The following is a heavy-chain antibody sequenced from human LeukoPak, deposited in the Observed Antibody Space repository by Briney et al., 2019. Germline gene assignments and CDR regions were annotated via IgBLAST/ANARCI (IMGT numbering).Heavy chain of an antibody. Sequence: GGSLRLSCAASGFTFSRHWMTWVRQAPGKGLEWVANIKHDGSEKNYVDSVKGRYTISRDNAKNSLYLQMNSLRAEDTAVYYCATPLDYYDRSDSHQGGDWGQGTLVTVSS. CDR1: GFTFSRHW. J-gene: IGHJ4*02. CDR3: ATPLDYYDRSDSHQGGD. D-gene: IGHD3-22*01. CDR2: IKHDGSEK. V-gene: IGHV3-7*03.